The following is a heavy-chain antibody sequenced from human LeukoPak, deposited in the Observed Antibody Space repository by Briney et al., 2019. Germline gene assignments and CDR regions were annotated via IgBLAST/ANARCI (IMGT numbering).Heavy chain of an antibody. Sequence: GGSLRLSCAASGFTFDDYGMSWVRQAPGKGLEWVSGINWNGGSTGYADSVKGRFTISRDNAKNSLYLQMNSLGAEDTALYYCARDWMGPDYGDYGVDYWGQGTLVTVSS. CDR2: INWNGGST. D-gene: IGHD4-17*01. J-gene: IGHJ4*02. V-gene: IGHV3-20*04. CDR1: GFTFDDYG. CDR3: ARDWMGPDYGDYGVDY.